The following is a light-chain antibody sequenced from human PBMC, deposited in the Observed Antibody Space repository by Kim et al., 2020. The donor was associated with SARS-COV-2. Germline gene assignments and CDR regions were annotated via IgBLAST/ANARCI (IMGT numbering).Light chain of an antibody. CDR3: QQYDKSPTT. CDR1: QSLTGDY. Sequence: DIVLTQSPGTLSLSPGERATLYCRVSQSLTGDYLAWYQQKSGQAPRLLIYAVTDRATGIPDRFSGSESGTDFSLTISRLEPEDFAVYYCQQYDKSPTTFGQGTKLEI. V-gene: IGKV3-20*01. J-gene: IGKJ2*01. CDR2: AVT.